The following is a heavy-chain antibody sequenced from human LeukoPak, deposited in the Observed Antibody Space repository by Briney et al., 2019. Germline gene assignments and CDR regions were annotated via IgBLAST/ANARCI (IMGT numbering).Heavy chain of an antibody. CDR1: GGSISSYY. CDR2: IYYSGST. V-gene: IGHV4-59*01. Sequence: SETLSLTCTVSGGSISSYYWSWIRQPPGKGLEWIGYIYYSGSTNYNPSLKSRVTISVDTSKNQFSLKLSSVTAADTAVYYCARVHGYSSGWYPYYFDYWGQGTLVTVSS. D-gene: IGHD6-19*01. CDR3: ARVHGYSSGWYPYYFDY. J-gene: IGHJ4*02.